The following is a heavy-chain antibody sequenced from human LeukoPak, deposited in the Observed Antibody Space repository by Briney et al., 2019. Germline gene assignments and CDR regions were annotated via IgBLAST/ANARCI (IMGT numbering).Heavy chain of an antibody. CDR1: GYTFTGYY. V-gene: IGHV1-2*02. CDR3: ARGAYSYGWIDALDI. D-gene: IGHD5-18*01. CDR2: INPNSGGT. J-gene: IGHJ3*02. Sequence: ASVKVSCKASGYTFTGYYMHWVRQAPGQGLEWMGRINPNSGGTNYAQKFQGRVTMTRDTSISTAYMELSRLRSDDTAVYYCARGAYSYGWIDALDIWGQGTMVTVSS.